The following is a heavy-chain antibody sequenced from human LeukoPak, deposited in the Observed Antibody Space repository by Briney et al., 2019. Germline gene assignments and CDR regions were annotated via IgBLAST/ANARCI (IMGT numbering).Heavy chain of an antibody. V-gene: IGHV4-31*03. J-gene: IGHJ3*02. CDR3: ARGRYNWNDGFDAFDI. CDR1: GGSISSGGYY. Sequence: PSQTLSLTCTVSGGSISSGGYYWSWIRQHPGKGLEWIGYIYYSGSTYYNPSLKSRVTISVHTSKNQFSLKLSSVTAADTAVYYCARGRYNWNDGFDAFDIWGQGTMVTVSS. CDR2: IYYSGST. D-gene: IGHD1-20*01.